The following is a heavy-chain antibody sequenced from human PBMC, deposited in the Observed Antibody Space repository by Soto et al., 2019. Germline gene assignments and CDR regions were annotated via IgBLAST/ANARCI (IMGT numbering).Heavy chain of an antibody. Sequence: KTSETRSLTCTVSGGSISSYCWSWIREPPGKGLEWIGYIYYSGSTNYNPSLKSRVTISVDTSKNQFSLKLSSVTAADTAVYYCARALRGSRGGINWFDPWGQGTLVTVSS. D-gene: IGHD3-10*01. J-gene: IGHJ5*02. V-gene: IGHV4-59*01. CDR2: IYYSGST. CDR1: GGSISSYC. CDR3: ARALRGSRGGINWFDP.